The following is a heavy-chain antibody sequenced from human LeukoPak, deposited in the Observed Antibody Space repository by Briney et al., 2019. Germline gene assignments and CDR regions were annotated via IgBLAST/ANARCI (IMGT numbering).Heavy chain of an antibody. V-gene: IGHV3-30*02. Sequence: GGSLRLSCAASGFTFSSYGMHWVRQAPGKGLEWVAFIRYDGSNKYYADSVKGRFTISRDNSKNTLYLQMNSLRAEDTAVYYCAKKYNWNPTGIDYWGQGTLVTVFS. D-gene: IGHD1-20*01. CDR1: GFTFSSYG. J-gene: IGHJ4*02. CDR2: IRYDGSNK. CDR3: AKKYNWNPTGIDY.